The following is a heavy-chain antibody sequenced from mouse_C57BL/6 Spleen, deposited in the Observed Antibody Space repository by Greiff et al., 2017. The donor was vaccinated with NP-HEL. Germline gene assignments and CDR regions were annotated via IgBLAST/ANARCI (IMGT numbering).Heavy chain of an antibody. J-gene: IGHJ2*01. Sequence: LVESGAELVRPGASVKLSCKASGYTFTDYYINWVKQRPGQGLEWIARIYPGSGNTYYNEKFKGKATLTAEKSSSTAYMQLSSLTSEDSAVYFCAREGDDYDGDYWGQGTTLTVSS. D-gene: IGHD2-4*01. CDR1: GYTFTDYY. CDR3: AREGDDYDGDY. V-gene: IGHV1-76*01. CDR2: IYPGSGNT.